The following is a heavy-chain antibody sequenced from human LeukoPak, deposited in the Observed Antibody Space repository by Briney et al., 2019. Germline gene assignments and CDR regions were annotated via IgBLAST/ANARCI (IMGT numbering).Heavy chain of an antibody. Sequence: PSETLSLTCTVSGGSISSGGYYWSWIRQHPGKGLEWSGYIYYSGSTYYNPSLKSRVTISVDTSKNQFSLKLSSVTAADTAVYYCARTYGSYLDYFDYWGQGTLVTVSS. V-gene: IGHV4-31*03. CDR2: IYYSGST. J-gene: IGHJ4*02. CDR1: GGSISSGGYY. CDR3: ARTYGSYLDYFDY. D-gene: IGHD1-26*01.